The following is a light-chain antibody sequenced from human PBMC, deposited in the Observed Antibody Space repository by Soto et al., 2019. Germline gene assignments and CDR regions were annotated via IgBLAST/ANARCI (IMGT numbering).Light chain of an antibody. CDR3: SSYTSSSTLVV. J-gene: IGLJ2*01. Sequence: QSALTQPASVSGSPGQSITISCTGTSSDVGGYNSVSWYQQHPGKAPKVMIYEVNNRPSGVSTRFSGSKSGNTASLIISGLQPEDEADYYCSSYTSSSTLVVFGGGTKLTVL. CDR2: EVN. V-gene: IGLV2-14*01. CDR1: SSDVGGYNS.